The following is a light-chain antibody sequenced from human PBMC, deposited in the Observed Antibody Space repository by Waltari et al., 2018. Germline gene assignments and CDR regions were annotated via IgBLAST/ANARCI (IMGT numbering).Light chain of an antibody. CDR3: AAWDDSLSGHMV. J-gene: IGLJ2*01. CDR1: SPNIGSNS. V-gene: IGLV1-47*01. Sequence: QSILTQPTSASGTPGQRVTISCSGSSPNIGSNSVSWYQEVPGTAPKLLIYRNNHRPSGVPDRFSGSKSGTSASLAISGLRSEDEAHYYCAAWDDSLSGHMVFGGGTKLTVL. CDR2: RNN.